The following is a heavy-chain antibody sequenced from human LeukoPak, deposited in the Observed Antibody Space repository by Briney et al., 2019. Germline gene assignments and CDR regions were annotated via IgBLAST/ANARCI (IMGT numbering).Heavy chain of an antibody. V-gene: IGHV1-2*02. J-gene: IGHJ6*03. CDR1: GYTFTGYY. Sequence: ASVKVSCKASGYTFTGYYMHWVRQAPGQGLEWMGWINPNSGGTNYAQKFQGRVTMTRDTSISTAYMELSRLRSDDTAVYYCARDLRHRWELLPYYYYYMDVWGKGTTVTVSS. CDR2: INPNSGGT. D-gene: IGHD1-26*01. CDR3: ARDLRHRWELLPYYYYYMDV.